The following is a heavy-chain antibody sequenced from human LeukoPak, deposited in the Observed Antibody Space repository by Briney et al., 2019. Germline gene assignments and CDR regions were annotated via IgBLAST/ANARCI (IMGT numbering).Heavy chain of an antibody. CDR3: ARYGYSSSAGDY. D-gene: IGHD6-6*01. CDR1: GYSISSGYY. J-gene: IGHJ4*02. V-gene: IGHV4-38-2*01. Sequence: PSETLSLTCAVSGYSISSGYYWGWIRQPPGKGLEWIGNIYHSGSTYYNPSPKSRVTISVDTSKNQFSLKLNSVTAADTAVYYCARYGYSSSAGDYWGQGTLVTVSS. CDR2: IYHSGST.